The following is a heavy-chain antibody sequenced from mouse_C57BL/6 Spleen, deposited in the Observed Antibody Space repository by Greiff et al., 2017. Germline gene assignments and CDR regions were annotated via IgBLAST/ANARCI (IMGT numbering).Heavy chain of an antibody. Sequence: EVHLVESGPELVKPGASVKIPCKASGYTFTDYNMDWVKQSHGKSLEWIGDINPNNGGTIYNQKFKGKATLTVDKSSSTAYMELRSLTSEDTAVYYCARGYYGSSSPMDYWGQGTSVTVSS. CDR1: GYTFTDYN. CDR2: INPNNGGT. D-gene: IGHD1-1*01. CDR3: ARGYYGSSSPMDY. J-gene: IGHJ4*01. V-gene: IGHV1-18*01.